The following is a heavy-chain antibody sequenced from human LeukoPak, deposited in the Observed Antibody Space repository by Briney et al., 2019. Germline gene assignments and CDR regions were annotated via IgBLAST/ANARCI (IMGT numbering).Heavy chain of an antibody. D-gene: IGHD6-13*01. Sequence: PGGSLRLSCAASGFAFSSYAMSWVRQAPGKGLEWVSVISGSGTSTYYVDSVKGRFTISRDNSKNTLYLQMNSLRAEDTAVYYCAKDSSSWYFFDYWGQGTPVTVSS. CDR1: GFAFSSYA. J-gene: IGHJ4*02. V-gene: IGHV3-23*01. CDR3: AKDSSSWYFFDY. CDR2: ISGSGTST.